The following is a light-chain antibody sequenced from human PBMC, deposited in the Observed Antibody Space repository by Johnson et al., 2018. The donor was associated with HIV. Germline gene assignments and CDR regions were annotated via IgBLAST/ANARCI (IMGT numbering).Light chain of an antibody. J-gene: IGLJ1*01. CDR2: ENN. CDR1: TSNIESNC. CDR3: GTWNTRLSAGHV. Sequence: QSVLTQPPSVSAAPGQKVTISCSGGTSNIESNCVSWYQLLPGTAPKVLIYENNKRPSGIPDRFSGSKSGTSATLGITGLQTGDEADYYCGTWNTRLSAGHVFGTGTKVTAL. V-gene: IGLV1-51*02.